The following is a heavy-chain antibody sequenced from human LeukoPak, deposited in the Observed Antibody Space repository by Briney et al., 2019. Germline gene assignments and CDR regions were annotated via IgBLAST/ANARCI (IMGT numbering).Heavy chain of an antibody. Sequence: GGSLRLSCAASGFTFSSYWMHWVRQAPGKGLVWVSRINSDGSSTSYADSVEGRFTISRDNAKNTLYLQMNSLRAEDTAVYYCAREMSSIYYYDSSGYYEEYFQHWGQGTLVTVSS. D-gene: IGHD3-22*01. J-gene: IGHJ1*01. CDR3: AREMSSIYYYDSSGYYEEYFQH. CDR2: INSDGSST. V-gene: IGHV3-74*01. CDR1: GFTFSSYW.